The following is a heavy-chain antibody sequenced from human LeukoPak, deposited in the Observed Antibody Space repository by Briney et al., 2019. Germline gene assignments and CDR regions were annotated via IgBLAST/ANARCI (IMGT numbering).Heavy chain of an antibody. CDR1: GYTFDENH. D-gene: IGHD2-8*02. J-gene: IGHJ3*01. CDR3: ARAGDESTGHYDSLRF. CDR2: INPKSGAT. V-gene: IGHV1-2*02. Sequence: ASVKVSCKASGYTFDENHIHWVRQAPGQGPEWMGWINPKSGATDSAQQFQGRLTITRDTSIGTASMDLSGLRLDDTGIYYCARAGDESTGHYDSLRFWGQGTMVTVSS.